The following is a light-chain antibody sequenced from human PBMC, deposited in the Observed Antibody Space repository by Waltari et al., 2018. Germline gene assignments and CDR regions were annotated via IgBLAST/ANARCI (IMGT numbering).Light chain of an antibody. Sequence: QSVLTQPPSVSGAPGQRVTISCTGGSSNTGAGSDVHWYQQLRGAAPKLLIYGNNNRPSGVPDRFSGSKSGPSASLAITGLQAEDEADYYCQSYDSSLSGVIFGGGTKLTVL. CDR2: GNN. J-gene: IGLJ2*01. CDR1: SSNTGAGSD. CDR3: QSYDSSLSGVI. V-gene: IGLV1-40*01.